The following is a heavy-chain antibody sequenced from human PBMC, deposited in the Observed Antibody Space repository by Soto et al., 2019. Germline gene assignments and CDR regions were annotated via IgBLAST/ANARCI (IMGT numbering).Heavy chain of an antibody. CDR3: AADLICSGGICYSASTFDV. D-gene: IGHD2-15*01. CDR1: GFTFTSSA. J-gene: IGHJ3*01. CDR2: ILVGSGNA. V-gene: IGHV1-58*02. Sequence: QMQLVQSGPEVKKPGTSVKVSCRASGFTFTSSAMQWVRQARGQRLEWIGWILVGSGNANYAQKFQERLSITRDMSTSTAYMELSNQRSEDAAVYFCAADLICSGGICYSASTFDVLGQGTMVTVSS.